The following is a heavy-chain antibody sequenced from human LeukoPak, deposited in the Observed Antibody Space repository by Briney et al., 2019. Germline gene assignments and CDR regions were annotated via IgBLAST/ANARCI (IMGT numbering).Heavy chain of an antibody. CDR3: TKGRGI. V-gene: IGHV4-61*09. J-gene: IGHJ4*02. D-gene: IGHD3-10*01. CDR1: GGSISSGFYD. Sequence: PSETLSLTCTVSGGSISSGFYDWYWIRQPAGKGLEWIGHIYTSKSMNYNPSLKSRVTISVDTSKNQFSLKLTSVTAADTAVYYCTKGRGIWGQGTLVTVSA. CDR2: IYTSKSM.